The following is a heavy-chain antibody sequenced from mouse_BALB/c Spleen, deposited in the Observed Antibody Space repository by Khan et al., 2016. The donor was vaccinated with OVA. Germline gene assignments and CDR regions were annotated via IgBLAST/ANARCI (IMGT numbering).Heavy chain of an antibody. CDR3: ARTARIKY. V-gene: IGHV3-2*02. CDR1: GYSITSGYG. Sequence: VQLKESGPGLVNPSQSLSLTCTVTGYSITSGYGWNWIRQFPGNKLEWMGYISYSGSTNYNPSLKSRISITRDTSKNQFFLQLNSVTTEDTATYYCARTARIKYWGQGTTLTVSS. J-gene: IGHJ2*01. D-gene: IGHD1-2*01. CDR2: ISYSGST.